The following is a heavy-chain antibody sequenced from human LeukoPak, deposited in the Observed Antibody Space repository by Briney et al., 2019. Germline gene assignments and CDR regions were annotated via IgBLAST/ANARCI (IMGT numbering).Heavy chain of an antibody. CDR2: INAGNGNT. V-gene: IGHV1-3*03. CDR3: ARVGRWELLRVRLIGAFDI. CDR1: GYTFTSYA. D-gene: IGHD1-26*01. J-gene: IGHJ3*02. Sequence: ASVKVSCKASGYTFTSYAMHWVRQAPGQRLEWMGWINAGNGNTKYSQEFQGRVTITRDTSASTAYTELSSLRSEDMAVYYCARVGRWELLRVRLIGAFDIWGQGTMVTVSS.